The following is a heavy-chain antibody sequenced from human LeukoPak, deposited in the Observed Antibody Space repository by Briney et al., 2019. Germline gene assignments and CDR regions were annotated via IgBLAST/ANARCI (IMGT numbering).Heavy chain of an antibody. J-gene: IGHJ3*02. CDR1: GFSFSSYA. Sequence: PGGSLRLSCAASGFSFSSYAMSWVRQAPGKGLEWVSAIGGSGGSTYYADSVKGRFTISRDNSRNTLYLQMNTLGAEDTAVYYCAKGSTGDRAFDIWGQGTMVTVSS. CDR3: AKGSTGDRAFDI. D-gene: IGHD7-27*01. V-gene: IGHV3-23*01. CDR2: IGGSGGST.